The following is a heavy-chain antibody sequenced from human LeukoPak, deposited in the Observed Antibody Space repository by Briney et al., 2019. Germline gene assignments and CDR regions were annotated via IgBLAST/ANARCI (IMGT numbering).Heavy chain of an antibody. CDR3: ARDLVGVTVVAARWFDP. D-gene: IGHD2-15*01. V-gene: IGHV3-21*01. CDR2: ISSSSSYI. Sequence: GGSLRLSCAASGFTFSSYSMNWVRQAPGKGLEWVSSISSSSSYIYYADSVKGRFTISRDNAKNSLYLQMNSLRAEDTAVYYCARDLVGVTVVAARWFDPWGQGTLVTVSS. CDR1: GFTFSSYS. J-gene: IGHJ5*02.